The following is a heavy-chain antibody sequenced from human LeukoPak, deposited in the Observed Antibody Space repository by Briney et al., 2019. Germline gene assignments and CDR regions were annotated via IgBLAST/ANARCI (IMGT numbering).Heavy chain of an antibody. V-gene: IGHV1-69*04. J-gene: IGHJ5*02. CDR1: GGTFSSYA. D-gene: IGHD6-19*01. CDR2: IIPILGIA. CDR3: ATGSGWTFDP. Sequence: GSSVKVSCKASGGTFSSYAISWVRQAPGQGLEWMGRIIPILGIANYAQKFQGRVTITADKSTSTAYMELSSLRSEDTAVYYCATGSGWTFDPWGQGTWSPSPQ.